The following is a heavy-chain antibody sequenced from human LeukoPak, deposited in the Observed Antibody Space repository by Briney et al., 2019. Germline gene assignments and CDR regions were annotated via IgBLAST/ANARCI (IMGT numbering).Heavy chain of an antibody. V-gene: IGHV3-7*01. CDR3: ARDRIPGDYVPYYYYGMDV. D-gene: IGHD4-17*01. J-gene: IGHJ6*04. CDR2: IKQDGSEK. CDR1: GFTFSSYW. Sequence: GGSLRLSCAASGFTFSSYWMSWVRQAPGKGLEWVANIKQDGSEKYYVDSVKGRFTISRDNAKNSLYLQMNSLRAEDTAVYYCARDRIPGDYVPYYYYGMDVWGKGTTVTVSS.